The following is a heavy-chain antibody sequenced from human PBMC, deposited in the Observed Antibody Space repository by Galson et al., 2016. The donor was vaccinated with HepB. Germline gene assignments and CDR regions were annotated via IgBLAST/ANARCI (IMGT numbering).Heavy chain of an antibody. Sequence: SVKVSCKASGYIFTHYYIHWVRQAPGQGLEWMGRINPSRGDTIYAQNFRGRVTMTRDMSISTAYLDLTPDDTAVYFCARGTVGAVDYWGQGTLVTVSS. CDR2: INPSRGDT. CDR3: ARGTVGAVDY. V-gene: IGHV1-2*06. CDR1: GYIFTHYY. D-gene: IGHD1-26*01. J-gene: IGHJ4*02.